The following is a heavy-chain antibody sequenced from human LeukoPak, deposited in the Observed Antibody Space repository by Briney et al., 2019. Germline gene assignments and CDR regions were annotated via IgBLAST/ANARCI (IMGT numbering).Heavy chain of an antibody. CDR2: INNDGSIT. CDR3: ARDEGESSRLDY. CDR1: EFTISRYW. D-gene: IGHD6-13*01. Sequence: GGSLRLSCAASEFTISRYWMHWVRQAPGKGLVWVSNINNDGSITTYADSVKGRFTISRDNSKNTLYLQMNSLRAEDAAVYYCARDEGESSRLDYWGQGTLVTVSS. V-gene: IGHV3-74*01. J-gene: IGHJ4*02.